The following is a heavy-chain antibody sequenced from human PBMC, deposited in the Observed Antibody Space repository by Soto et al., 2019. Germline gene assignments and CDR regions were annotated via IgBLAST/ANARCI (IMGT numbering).Heavy chain of an antibody. D-gene: IGHD3-10*01. J-gene: IGHJ6*02. CDR3: AREREGGSGSYYYYYYGMDV. V-gene: IGHV4-59*01. CDR2: IYYSGST. Sequence: SETLSLTCTVSGGSISSYYWSWIRQPPGKGLEWIGYIYYSGSTNYNPSLKSRVTISVDTSKNQFSLKRSSVTAADTAVYYCAREREGGSGSYYYYYYGMDVWGQGTTVTVSS. CDR1: GGSISSYY.